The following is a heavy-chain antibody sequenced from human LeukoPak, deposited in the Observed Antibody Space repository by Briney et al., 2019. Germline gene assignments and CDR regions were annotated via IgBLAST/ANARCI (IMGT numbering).Heavy chain of an antibody. J-gene: IGHJ4*02. CDR3: AREDTAMVLYYFDY. Sequence: AGSLRLSCAASGFTFSSYSMNWVRQAPGKVLEWVASISSSSSYIYYADSVKGRFTISRDNAKNSLYLQMNSLRAEDTAVYYCAREDTAMVLYYFDYWGQGTLVTVSS. CDR2: ISSSSSYI. V-gene: IGHV3-21*01. CDR1: GFTFSSYS. D-gene: IGHD5-18*01.